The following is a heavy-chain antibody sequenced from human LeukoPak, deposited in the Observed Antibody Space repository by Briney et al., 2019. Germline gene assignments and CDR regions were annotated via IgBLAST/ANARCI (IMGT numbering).Heavy chain of an antibody. CDR2: IRSKANSYAT. CDR3: TTRGDSSGALDI. Sequence: PGGSLRLSCAASGFTFSGSAMHWVRQASGKGLEWVGRIRSKANSYATAYAASVKGRFTISRDDSKNTLYLQMNSLKTEDTAVYYCTTRGDSSGALDIWGQGTMVTVSS. D-gene: IGHD6-19*01. J-gene: IGHJ3*02. V-gene: IGHV3-73*01. CDR1: GFTFSGSA.